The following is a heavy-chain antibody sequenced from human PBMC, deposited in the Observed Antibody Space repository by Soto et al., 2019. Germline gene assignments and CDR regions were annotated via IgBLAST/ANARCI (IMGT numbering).Heavy chain of an antibody. Sequence: QVQLVESGGGVVQPGTSLRLSCAASGFTFSRHGMHWVRQGPGKGLEWVALIWYDGSKEYYADSVKGRFTISKDNTKNTLDLQMASLRAEDTAVYYCAVVDCMRHDLDYWGQGTLVSVSS. CDR2: IWYDGSKE. D-gene: IGHD2-21*01. CDR1: GFTFSRHG. CDR3: AVVDCMRHDLDY. J-gene: IGHJ4*02. V-gene: IGHV3-33*03.